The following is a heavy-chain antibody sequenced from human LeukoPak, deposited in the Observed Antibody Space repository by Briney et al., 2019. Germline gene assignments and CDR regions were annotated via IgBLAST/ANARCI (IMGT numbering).Heavy chain of an antibody. CDR2: INKDGSET. Sequence: GGSLRLSCAASGFTFSSYWMSWLRQAPGKGLEWVANINKDGSETYYVDSVKGRFTISRDNAKNSLHLQMNSLRAEDTAVYYCARDDLGYYGYWGQGTLVTVSS. CDR1: GFTFSSYW. V-gene: IGHV3-7*01. CDR3: ARDDLGYYGY. D-gene: IGHD3-22*01. J-gene: IGHJ4*02.